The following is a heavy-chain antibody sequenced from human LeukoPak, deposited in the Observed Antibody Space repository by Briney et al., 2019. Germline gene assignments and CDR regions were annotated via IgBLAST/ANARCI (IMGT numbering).Heavy chain of an antibody. CDR1: GYSISSGYY. Sequence: SETLSLTCTVSGYSISSGYYWGWIRQPPGKGLEWIGSIYHSGSTYYNPSLKSRVTISVDTSKNQFSLKLSSVTAAGTAFYYCARYIVSYPHDAFDIWGQGTMVTVSS. CDR3: ARYIVSYPHDAFDI. CDR2: IYHSGST. J-gene: IGHJ3*02. D-gene: IGHD1-26*01. V-gene: IGHV4-38-2*02.